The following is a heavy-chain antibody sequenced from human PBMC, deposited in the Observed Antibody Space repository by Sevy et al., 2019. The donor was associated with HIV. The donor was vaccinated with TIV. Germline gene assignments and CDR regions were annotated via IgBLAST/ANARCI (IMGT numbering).Heavy chain of an antibody. CDR1: GFTFSSYE. D-gene: IGHD3-3*01. V-gene: IGHV3-48*03. CDR2: ISSSGSTI. Sequence: GGSLRLSCAASGFTFSSYEMNWVRQAPGKGLEWVSYISSSGSTIYYADSVKGRFTISRDNAKNSLYLQMNSLRAEDTAVYYCARRPDLGVVILTGVLDVWGQGTTVTVSS. CDR3: ARRPDLGVVILTGVLDV. J-gene: IGHJ6*02.